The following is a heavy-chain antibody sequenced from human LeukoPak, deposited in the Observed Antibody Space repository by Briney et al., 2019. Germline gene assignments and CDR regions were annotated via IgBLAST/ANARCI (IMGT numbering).Heavy chain of an antibody. Sequence: PGGSLRLSCAASGFTFSSYGMHWVRQAPGKGLEWVAFIRYDGSNKYYGDSVKGQFTISRDNSKNTLYLQMNSLRAEDTAVYYCATDRGYYTSGSYYLDYWGQGTLVTVSS. D-gene: IGHD3-10*01. J-gene: IGHJ4*02. CDR1: GFTFSSYG. CDR3: ATDRGYYTSGSYYLDY. CDR2: IRYDGSNK. V-gene: IGHV3-30*02.